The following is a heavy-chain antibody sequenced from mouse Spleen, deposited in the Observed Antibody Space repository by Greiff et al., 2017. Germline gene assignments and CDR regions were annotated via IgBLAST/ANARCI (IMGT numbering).Heavy chain of an antibody. CDR3: ARLWWDEDGYFDV. D-gene: IGHD1-1*02. V-gene: IGHV5-6*01. CDR1: GFTFSGYG. J-gene: IGHJ1*03. CDR2: ISSGGSYN. Sequence: EVQVVESGGDLVKPGGSLKLSCAASGFTFSGYGMSWVRQTPDKRLEWVATISSGGSYNYYPDSVKGRFTISRDNAKNTLYLQMSSLKSEDTAMYYCARLWWDEDGYFDVWGTGTTVTVSS.